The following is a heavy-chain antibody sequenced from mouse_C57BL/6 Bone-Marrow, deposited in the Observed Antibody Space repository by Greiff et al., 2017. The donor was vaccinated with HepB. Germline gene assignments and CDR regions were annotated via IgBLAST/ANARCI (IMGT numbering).Heavy chain of an antibody. CDR3: ARSDYGSSYVYFDY. CDR1: GYAFTNYL. J-gene: IGHJ2*01. D-gene: IGHD1-1*01. CDR2: INPGSGGT. Sequence: VQLQQSGAELVRPGTSVKVSCKASGYAFTNYLIEWVKQRPGQGLEWIGVINPGSGGTNYNEKFKGKATLTADKSSSTAYMQLSSLTSEDSAVYFCARSDYGSSYVYFDYWGQGTTLTVSS. V-gene: IGHV1-54*01.